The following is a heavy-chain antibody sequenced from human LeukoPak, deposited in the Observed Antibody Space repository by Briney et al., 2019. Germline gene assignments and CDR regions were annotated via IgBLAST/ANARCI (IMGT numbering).Heavy chain of an antibody. CDR3: ARHYSNYYYYMDV. CDR1: GGSMSSSSYY. V-gene: IGHV4-39*01. D-gene: IGHD4-11*01. J-gene: IGHJ6*03. Sequence: SETLSLTCTVSGGSMSSSSYYWGWLRQPPGKGLEWIGSIYYSGSTYYNPSLKSRVTISVDTSKNQFSLKLSPVTAADTAVYYCARHYSNYYYYMDVWGKGTTVTV. CDR2: IYYSGST.